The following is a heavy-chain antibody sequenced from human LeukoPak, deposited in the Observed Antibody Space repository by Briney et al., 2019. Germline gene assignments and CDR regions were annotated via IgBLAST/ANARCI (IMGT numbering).Heavy chain of an antibody. CDR3: ARDIVVIPTARGVDY. J-gene: IGHJ4*02. CDR2: ISAYNGNT. D-gene: IGHD2-2*01. Sequence: GASVKVSCKASGYTFTSYGISWVRQAPGQGLEWMGWISAYNGNTNYAQKLQGRVTMTTDTSTSTAYMELRSLRSDDTAVYYCARDIVVIPTARGVDYWGQGSLVTVSS. CDR1: GYTFTSYG. V-gene: IGHV1-18*01.